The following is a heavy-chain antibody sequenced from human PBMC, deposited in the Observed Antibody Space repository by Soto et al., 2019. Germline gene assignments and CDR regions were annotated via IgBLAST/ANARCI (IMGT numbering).Heavy chain of an antibody. V-gene: IGHV1-24*01. D-gene: IGHD3-22*01. Sequence: GASVKVSCKVSGYTLTGLSMHWVRQAPGKGLEWMGGFDPEDGETIYAQKFQGRVTMTEDTSTDTAYMELSGLRSEDTAVYYCATGPIDYYDSSGYYYFDYWGQGTLVTVSS. CDR2: FDPEDGET. CDR1: GYTLTGLS. CDR3: ATGPIDYYDSSGYYYFDY. J-gene: IGHJ4*02.